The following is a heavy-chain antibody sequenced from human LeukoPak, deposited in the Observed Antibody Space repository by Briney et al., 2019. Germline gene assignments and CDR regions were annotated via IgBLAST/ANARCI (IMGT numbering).Heavy chain of an antibody. CDR1: GFTFSSYA. CDR3: AKPGVVATTCFDY. CDR2: ISGSGGST. Sequence: PGGSLRLSCAASGFTFSSYAMSWVRQAPGKGLEWVSAISGSGGSTYYADSVKGRFTISRDTSKNTLYLQMNSLRAEDTAVYYCAKPGVVATTCFDYWGQGTLVTVSS. V-gene: IGHV3-23*01. D-gene: IGHD5-12*01. J-gene: IGHJ4*02.